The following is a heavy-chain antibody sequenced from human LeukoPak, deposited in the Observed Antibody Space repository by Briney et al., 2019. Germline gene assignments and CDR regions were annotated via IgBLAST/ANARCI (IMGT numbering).Heavy chain of an antibody. CDR3: AKGPRLGYCSSTSCYDGY. CDR2: ISGSGGST. J-gene: IGHJ4*02. Sequence: GGSLRLSCAASGFTFSSYAMSWVRQAPGKGLEWVSAISGSGGSTYYADSVKGRFTISRDNSKNTLYLQMNSLRAEDTAVYYCAKGPRLGYCSSTSCYDGYWGQGTLVTVSS. V-gene: IGHV3-23*01. CDR1: GFTFSSYA. D-gene: IGHD2-2*03.